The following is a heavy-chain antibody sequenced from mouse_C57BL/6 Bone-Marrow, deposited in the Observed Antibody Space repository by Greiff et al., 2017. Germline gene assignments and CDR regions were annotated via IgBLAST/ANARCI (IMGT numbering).Heavy chain of an antibody. V-gene: IGHV5-4*01. Sequence: EVHLVESGGGLVKPGGSLKLSCAASGFTFSSYAMSWVRQTPEKRLEWVATISDGGSYTYYPDNVKGRFTISRANAKNNLYLQMSHLESEDTAMYYCARERGPFYAPDDWGQGTTLTVSS. CDR1: GFTFSSYA. CDR2: ISDGGSYT. J-gene: IGHJ2*01. D-gene: IGHD2-12*01. CDR3: ARERGPFYAPDD.